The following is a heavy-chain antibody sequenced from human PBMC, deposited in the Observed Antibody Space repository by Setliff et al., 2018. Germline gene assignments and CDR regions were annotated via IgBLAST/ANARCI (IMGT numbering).Heavy chain of an antibody. CDR3: TRTLTTITYPTDAFHI. D-gene: IGHD4-4*01. CDR1: GYNFTKYW. J-gene: IGHJ3*02. V-gene: IGHV5-51*01. Sequence: GESLKISCNGSGYNFTKYWIAWVRQMPGKGLEWMGIIYPGDSDTRYNPSFQGQVTISADKYISAAFLQWGSLKASDTAMYYCTRTLTTITYPTDAFHIWGQGTLVTVSS. CDR2: IYPGDSDT.